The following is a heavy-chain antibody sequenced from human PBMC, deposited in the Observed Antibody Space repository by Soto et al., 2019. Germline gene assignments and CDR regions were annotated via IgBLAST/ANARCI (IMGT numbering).Heavy chain of an antibody. CDR1: GYTFTSYA. V-gene: IGHV1-3*01. CDR3: ARDKGLLWFGEFPY. J-gene: IGHJ4*02. Sequence: GASVKVSCKASGYTFTSYAMHWVRQAPGQRLEWMGWINAGNGNTKYSQKFQGRVTITRDTSASTAYMELSSLRSEDTAVYYCARDKGLLWFGEFPYWGQGTLVTVSS. CDR2: INAGNGNT. D-gene: IGHD3-10*01.